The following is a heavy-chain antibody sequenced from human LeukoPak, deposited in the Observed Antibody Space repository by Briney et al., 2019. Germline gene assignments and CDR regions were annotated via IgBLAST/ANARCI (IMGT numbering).Heavy chain of an antibody. V-gene: IGHV3-30*04. CDR2: ISYDGSNK. CDR1: GFTFSSYS. CDR3: ARDRAAAGLGDY. J-gene: IGHJ4*02. D-gene: IGHD6-13*01. Sequence: GGTLRLSCAASGFTFSSYSMHGVRHAPGKGLEGVAVISYDGSNKYYADSVKGRLTISRDNSKNTLYLQMNSLRAEDTAVYYCARDRAAAGLGDYWGQGTLVTVSS.